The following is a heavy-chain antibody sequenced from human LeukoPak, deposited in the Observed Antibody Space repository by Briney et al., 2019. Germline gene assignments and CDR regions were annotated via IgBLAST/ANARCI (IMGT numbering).Heavy chain of an antibody. Sequence: GGSLRLSCEASGFNFSRYSPNWVRQAPGKGLEWLSYISSSSSTIYYADSMKGRFTISRDNAKNSLYLQMNSLRAEDTAVYYCASLSRGYSYGRDYWGQGTLVTVSS. CDR3: ASLSRGYSYGRDY. CDR2: ISSSSSTI. D-gene: IGHD5-18*01. J-gene: IGHJ4*02. V-gene: IGHV3-48*04. CDR1: GFNFSRYS.